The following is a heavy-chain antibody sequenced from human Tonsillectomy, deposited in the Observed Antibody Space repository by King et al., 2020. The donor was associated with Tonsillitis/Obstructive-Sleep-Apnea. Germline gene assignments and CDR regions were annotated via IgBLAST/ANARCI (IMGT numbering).Heavy chain of an antibody. Sequence: QLVQSGAEVKKPGASAKVSCKASGYTFIGYYMYWVRQAPGQGLECMGWINPDSGGTNYAQKFQGRVSMTRDTSISTAYMELSRLTSDDTAVYYCAREKVLVAATNYWFDPWGQGTLVTVSS. CDR2: INPDSGGT. CDR1: GYTFIGYY. J-gene: IGHJ5*02. D-gene: IGHD2-15*01. CDR3: AREKVLVAATNYWFDP. V-gene: IGHV1-2*02.